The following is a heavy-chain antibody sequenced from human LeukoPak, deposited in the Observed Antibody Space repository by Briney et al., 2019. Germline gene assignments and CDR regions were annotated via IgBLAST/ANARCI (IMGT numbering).Heavy chain of an antibody. CDR2: IIPIFGTA. CDR3: ARGAISTVWWELPHYFDY. Sequence: SVKVSCKASGYTFTSYGISWVRQAPGQGLEWMGGIIPIFGTANYAQKFQGRVTITADKSTSTAYMELSSLRSEDTAVYYCARGAISTVWWELPHYFDYWGQGTLVTVSS. J-gene: IGHJ4*02. V-gene: IGHV1-69*06. CDR1: GYTFTSYG. D-gene: IGHD1-26*01.